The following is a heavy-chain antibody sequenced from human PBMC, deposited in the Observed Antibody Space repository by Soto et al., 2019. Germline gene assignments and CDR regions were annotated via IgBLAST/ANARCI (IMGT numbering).Heavy chain of an antibody. CDR1: GCNCSSHW. J-gene: IGHJ4*02. CDR2: IKQDGSEK. V-gene: IGHV3-7*05. CDR3: ARDSGYTNSFDY. Sequence: GRPLRLSCAASGCNCSSHWMSWIRQAPGKGLEWVANIKQDGSEKYYVDSVKGRFTISRDNAKNSLYLQMNSLRAEDTAVYYCARDSGYTNSFDYWGQGTLVTVSS. D-gene: IGHD2-2*02.